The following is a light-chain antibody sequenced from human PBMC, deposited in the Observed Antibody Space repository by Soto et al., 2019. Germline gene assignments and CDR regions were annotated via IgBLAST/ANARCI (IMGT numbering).Light chain of an antibody. CDR2: DVS. CDR3: SSYTSSSIYVV. Sequence: QSALTQPASVSGSPGQSITISCTGTSSDVCGYNYVSWYQQHPGKAPKLMIYDVSNRPSGVSNRFSGSKSGNTASLTISGLQAEDEADYYCSSYTSSSIYVVFGGGTKVTVL. V-gene: IGLV2-14*01. CDR1: SSDVCGYNY. J-gene: IGLJ2*01.